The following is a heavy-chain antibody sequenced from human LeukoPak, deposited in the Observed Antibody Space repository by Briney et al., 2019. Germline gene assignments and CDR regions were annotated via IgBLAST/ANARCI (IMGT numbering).Heavy chain of an antibody. Sequence: ASVKVPCKASGYTFTAYYMHWVRQAPGQGPEWMGWVNPNSGGTNYAQKFQGRVTMTRDTSISTAYMELSRLRSDDTAVYYCARYTGSPYYFDYWGQGTLVTVSS. CDR2: VNPNSGGT. D-gene: IGHD2-8*02. J-gene: IGHJ4*02. CDR1: GYTFTAYY. V-gene: IGHV1-2*02. CDR3: ARYTGSPYYFDY.